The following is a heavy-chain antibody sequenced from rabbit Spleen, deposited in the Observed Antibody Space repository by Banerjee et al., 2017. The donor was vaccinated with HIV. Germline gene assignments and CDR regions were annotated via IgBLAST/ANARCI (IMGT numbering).Heavy chain of an antibody. V-gene: IGHV1S40*01. Sequence: VESGGGLVKPGASPTLTCKASGFSFSKSYDMCWVRQAPGKGLEWIACIYVGSGGGTKYASWAKGRFTISKPSSTTVTLQMTSLTVADTATYFCARAGEGGDGYLNLWGPGTLVTVS. CDR1: GFSFSKSYD. CDR2: IYVGSGGGT. J-gene: IGHJ4*01. D-gene: IGHD5-1*01. CDR3: ARAGEGGDGYLNL.